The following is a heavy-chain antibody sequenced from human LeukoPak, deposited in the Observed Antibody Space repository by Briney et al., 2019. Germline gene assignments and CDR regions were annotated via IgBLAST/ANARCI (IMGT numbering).Heavy chain of an antibody. CDR1: GGTLSSYA. V-gene: IGHV1-69*05. J-gene: IGHJ6*02. Sequence: SVKVSCKASGGTLSSYAISWVRQAPGQGLEWMGGIIPIFGTANYAQKFQGRVTITTDESTSTAYMELSSLRSEDTAVYYCAREGYYGSGSYSLMDVWGQGTTATVSS. D-gene: IGHD3-10*01. CDR3: AREGYYGSGSYSLMDV. CDR2: IIPIFGTA.